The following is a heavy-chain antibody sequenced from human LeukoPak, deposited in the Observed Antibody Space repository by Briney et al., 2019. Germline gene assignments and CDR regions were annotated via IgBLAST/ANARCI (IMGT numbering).Heavy chain of an antibody. CDR1: GGSFSGYY. CDR2: INHSGST. V-gene: IGHV4-34*01. CDR3: ARVGGQWLTRSGRYFDY. Sequence: SETLSLTCAVYGGSFSGYYWSWIRQPPGKGLEWIGEINHSGSTNYNPSLKSRVTISVDTSKNQFSLKLSSVAAADTAVYYCARVGGQWLTRSGRYFDYWGQGTLVTVSS. D-gene: IGHD6-19*01. J-gene: IGHJ4*02.